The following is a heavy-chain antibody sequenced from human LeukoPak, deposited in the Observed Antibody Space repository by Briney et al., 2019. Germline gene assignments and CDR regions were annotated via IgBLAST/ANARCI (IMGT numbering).Heavy chain of an antibody. CDR2: ISGYNGNT. Sequence: ASVKVSCKASGYTFTSYGISWVRQAPGQGLEWMGWISGYNGNTNYAQKFQGRVTITADESTSTAYMELSSLRSEDTAVYYCATKTYYYGSGSYYNPIDYWGQGTLVTVSS. D-gene: IGHD3-10*01. CDR1: GYTFTSYG. J-gene: IGHJ4*02. CDR3: ATKTYYYGSGSYYNPIDY. V-gene: IGHV1-18*01.